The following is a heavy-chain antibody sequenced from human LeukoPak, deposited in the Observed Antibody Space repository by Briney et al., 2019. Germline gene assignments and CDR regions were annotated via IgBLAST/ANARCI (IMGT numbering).Heavy chain of an antibody. D-gene: IGHD2-15*01. V-gene: IGHV3-48*03. CDR2: ISSSGSTI. CDR3: ARRYCSGGSCYYFDC. J-gene: IGHJ4*02. Sequence: GGSLRLSCAASGFTFSSYSMNWVRQAPGKGLEWVSYISSSGSTIYYADSVKGRFTISRDNAKNSLYLQMNSLRAEDTAVYYCARRYCSGGSCYYFDCWGQGTLVTVSS. CDR1: GFTFSSYS.